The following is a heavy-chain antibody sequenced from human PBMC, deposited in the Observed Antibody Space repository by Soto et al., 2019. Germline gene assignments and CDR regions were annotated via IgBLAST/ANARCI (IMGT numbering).Heavy chain of an antibody. D-gene: IGHD4-4*01. CDR2: IYYSGST. J-gene: IGHJ3*02. V-gene: IGHV4-31*03. Sequence: SETLSLTCTVSGGSISSGGYYWSWIRQHPGKGLEWIGYIYYSGSTYYNPSLKSRVTISVDTSKNQFSLKLSSVTAADTAVYYCARYREVAFDIWGQGTMVTVSS. CDR1: GGSISSGGYY. CDR3: ARYREVAFDI.